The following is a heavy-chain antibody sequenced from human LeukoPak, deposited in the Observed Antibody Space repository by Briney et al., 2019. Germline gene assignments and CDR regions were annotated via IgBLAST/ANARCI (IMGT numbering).Heavy chain of an antibody. V-gene: IGHV3-30*18. CDR1: GFTFSSRS. CDR3: AKDMGYGSGTYLDS. D-gene: IGHD3-10*01. Sequence: PGGSLRPSCAASGFTFSSRSMHWVRQAPGKGLEWVAVISYDGSEKYYAESVKGRITISRDNSKDTLYLQMNSLRAEDTAVYYCAKDMGYGSGTYLDSWGQGTLVSVSS. CDR2: ISYDGSEK. J-gene: IGHJ4*02.